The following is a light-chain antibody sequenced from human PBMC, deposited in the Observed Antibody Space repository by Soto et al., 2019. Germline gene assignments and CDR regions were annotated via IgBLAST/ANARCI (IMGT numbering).Light chain of an antibody. V-gene: IGKV1D-12*01. CDR2: AAS. CDR1: QGISSW. J-gene: IGKJ4*01. Sequence: DIPMTQSPSSVSASVGDRVTITRRASQGISSWLGWYQQKPGKAPKLLIYAASSLQSGVPSRFSGSGSGTDFTLTISSLQPEDFATYYCQQANSFPFTFGGGTKVEIK. CDR3: QQANSFPFT.